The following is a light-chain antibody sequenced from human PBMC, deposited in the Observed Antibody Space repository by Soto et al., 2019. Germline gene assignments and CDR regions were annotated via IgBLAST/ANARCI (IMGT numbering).Light chain of an antibody. CDR2: VAS. J-gene: IGKJ4*01. V-gene: IGKV3-15*01. CDR1: QSVSSN. CDR3: QQYNNWPPLT. Sequence: EIVMTQSPATLSVSPGERATLSCRASQSVSSNLAGYQQKPGQAPRLLLYVASTRATGIPARFSGSGSGTEFTLAISSLQSEDFAVYYCQQYNNWPPLTFGGGTKVEIK.